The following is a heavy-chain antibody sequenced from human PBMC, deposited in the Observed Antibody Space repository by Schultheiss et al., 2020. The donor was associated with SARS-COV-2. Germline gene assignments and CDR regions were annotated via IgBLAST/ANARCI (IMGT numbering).Heavy chain of an antibody. Sequence: GGSLRLSCAASGFTFDDYAMHWVRQAPGKGLEWVSGISGSGGSTYYQGSVKGRFTISRDNSKNTLYLQMNSLRAEDTAVYYCAKQWDIVVVPAAITFDYWGQGTLVTVSS. CDR2: ISGSGGST. J-gene: IGHJ4*02. CDR1: GFTFDDYA. V-gene: IGHV3-23*01. D-gene: IGHD2-2*01. CDR3: AKQWDIVVVPAAITFDY.